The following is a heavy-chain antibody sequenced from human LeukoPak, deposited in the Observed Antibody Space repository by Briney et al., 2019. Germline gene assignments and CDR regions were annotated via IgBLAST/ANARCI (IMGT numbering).Heavy chain of an antibody. CDR3: AKVVFTMIVVVPPYFDY. Sequence: GGCLRLSCAPSVFTSRGYAMSWVRRAPGKGLEWGSAISGSGVSTYYADSVKGRFTISRDNSKNTLYLQMNSLRAEDTAVYYCAKVVFTMIVVVPPYFDYWGQGTLVTVSS. V-gene: IGHV3-23*01. D-gene: IGHD3-22*01. J-gene: IGHJ4*02. CDR1: VFTSRGYA. CDR2: ISGSGVST.